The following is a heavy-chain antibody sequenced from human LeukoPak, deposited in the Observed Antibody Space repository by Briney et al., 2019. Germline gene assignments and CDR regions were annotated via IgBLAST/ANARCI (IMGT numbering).Heavy chain of an antibody. Sequence: PSESLSLTCAVYGGSFSGYYWSWIRQPPGKGLEWIGEINHSGSTNYNPSLKSRVTISADTSKNQFSLKLSSVTAADTAVYYCARLGGYYGSGSYEDGFDYWGQGTLVTVSS. J-gene: IGHJ4*02. D-gene: IGHD3-10*01. CDR2: INHSGST. CDR3: ARLGGYYGSGSYEDGFDY. CDR1: GGSFSGYY. V-gene: IGHV4-34*01.